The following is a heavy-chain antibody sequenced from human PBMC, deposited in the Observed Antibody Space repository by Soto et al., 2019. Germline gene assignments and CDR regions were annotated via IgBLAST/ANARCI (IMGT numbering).Heavy chain of an antibody. V-gene: IGHV6-1*01. J-gene: IGHJ3*02. Sequence: SQTLSLTCVISGDSVSSNTAAWNWIRQCPSRGVECLGRTYYRSKWSNDYAPSVKSRITVNPDTSKNQFSLQLNSLTPEDTAVYYCARAVLNTANAFGIWGQGTVVTVSS. CDR3: ARAVLNTANAFGI. D-gene: IGHD6-25*01. CDR1: GDSVSSNTAA. CDR2: TYYRSKWSN.